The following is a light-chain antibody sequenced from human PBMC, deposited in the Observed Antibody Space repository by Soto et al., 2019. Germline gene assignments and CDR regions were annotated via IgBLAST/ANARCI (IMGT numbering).Light chain of an antibody. CDR2: GAS. Sequence: TQPPATLSLSPGERVTLSCGASPGLSSNLAWYQQKPGQAPRLLIYGASTRATGIPARFSGSGSGTEFTLTISSLQSEDFAVYYCQQYNNWPRITFGQGTRLEIK. CDR1: PGLSSN. CDR3: QQYNNWPRIT. V-gene: IGKV3-15*01. J-gene: IGKJ5*01.